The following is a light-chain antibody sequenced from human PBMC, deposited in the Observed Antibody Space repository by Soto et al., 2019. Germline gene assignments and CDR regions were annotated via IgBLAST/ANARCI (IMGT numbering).Light chain of an antibody. Sequence: EVGLSLSPGTLSLSKGERATLSCRASQSVSSSYLAWYQQKPGQAPRLLIYGASSRATGIPDRFSGSGSGTDFSLTISRLEPEDFAVYHCQQYSSSPRTVGQGTRLEIK. CDR1: QSVSSSY. J-gene: IGKJ5*01. V-gene: IGKV3-20*01. CDR2: GAS. CDR3: QQYSSSPRT.